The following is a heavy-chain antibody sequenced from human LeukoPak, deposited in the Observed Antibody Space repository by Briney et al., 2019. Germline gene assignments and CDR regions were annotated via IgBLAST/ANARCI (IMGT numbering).Heavy chain of an antibody. V-gene: IGHV4-39*07. J-gene: IGHJ4*02. D-gene: IGHD6-13*01. CDR1: GGSISSSSYY. CDR3: ARTFIAAAASEYYFDY. Sequence: PSETLSLTCTVSGGSISSSSYYWGWIRQPPGKGLEWIGSIYYSGSTNYNPSLKSRVTISVDTSKNQFSLKLSSVTAADTAVYYCARTFIAAAASEYYFDYWGQGTLVTVSS. CDR2: IYYSGST.